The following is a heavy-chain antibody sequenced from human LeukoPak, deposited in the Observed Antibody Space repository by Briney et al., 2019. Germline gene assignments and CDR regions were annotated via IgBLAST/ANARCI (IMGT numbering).Heavy chain of an antibody. CDR1: GVSISRYF. Sequence: SETLSLTCTVSGVSISRYFWSWIRQPAGKGLEWIGRIYSSGSTNYNPSLKSRVTMSVDTPKHQLSLKLSSVTAADTAVYYCARVAYTVTDYFDYWGQGTLVTVSS. D-gene: IGHD4-17*01. J-gene: IGHJ4*02. V-gene: IGHV4-4*07. CDR2: IYSSGST. CDR3: ARVAYTVTDYFDY.